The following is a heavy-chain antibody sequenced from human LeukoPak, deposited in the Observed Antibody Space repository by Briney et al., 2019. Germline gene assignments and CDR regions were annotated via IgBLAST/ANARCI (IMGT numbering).Heavy chain of an antibody. CDR3: ARSWYYDILTGYYIGPHHPPPFDY. Sequence: SETLSLTCAVYGGSFSGYYWSWIRQPPGKGLEWIGEINHSGSTNYNPSLKSRVTISVDTSKNQFSLKLSSVTAADTAVYYCARSWYYDILTGYYIGPHHPPPFDYWGQGTLVTVSS. V-gene: IGHV4-34*01. CDR2: INHSGST. D-gene: IGHD3-9*01. CDR1: GGSFSGYY. J-gene: IGHJ4*02.